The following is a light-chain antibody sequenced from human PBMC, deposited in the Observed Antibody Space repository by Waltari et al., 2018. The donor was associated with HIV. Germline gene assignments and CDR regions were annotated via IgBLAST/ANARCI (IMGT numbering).Light chain of an antibody. CDR3: QTWATGTHE. V-gene: IGLV4-69*01. J-gene: IGLJ2*01. CDR2: LNSDGTH. CDR1: RRLRNYA. Sequence: QVVLTQSPSASASLGASVPLTCTLSRRLRNYAIVWHPHQPEKGPRNLMKLNSDGTHTRGDGIPDRFSGSSSGAERSLTISSLQSEDEADYYCQTWATGTHEFGGGTKLTVL.